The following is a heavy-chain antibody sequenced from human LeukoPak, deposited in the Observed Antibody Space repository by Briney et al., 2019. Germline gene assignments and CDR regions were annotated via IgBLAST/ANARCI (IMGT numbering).Heavy chain of an antibody. V-gene: IGHV5-51*06. J-gene: IGHJ4*02. CDR1: GYSYTSYW. Sequence: GDSMKISCEGSGYSYTSYWIGWARQMPGKSLEWMGITNPDASDSRSTPSFQGQVPIPADKFISTAYLQWSSLKASYTAMYNCARRVSTVPSPYFDYWGQGTLVTVSS. CDR2: TNPDASDS. D-gene: IGHD4-17*01. CDR3: ARRVSTVPSPYFDY.